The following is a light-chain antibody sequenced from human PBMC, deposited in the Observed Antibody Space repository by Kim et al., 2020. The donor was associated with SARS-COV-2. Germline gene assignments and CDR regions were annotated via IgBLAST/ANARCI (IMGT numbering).Light chain of an antibody. CDR3: SSYTSRRTWV. CDR1: SRHVGDSDF. CDR2: DVT. J-gene: IGLJ3*02. Sequence: GHAIAIACTGTSRHVGDSDFVSWYQQHPGKAPKRIIYDVTKRPSGVSNRFSGSKSGSTASLTISGLQAEDEADYYCSSYTSRRTWVFGGGTKLTVL. V-gene: IGLV2-14*04.